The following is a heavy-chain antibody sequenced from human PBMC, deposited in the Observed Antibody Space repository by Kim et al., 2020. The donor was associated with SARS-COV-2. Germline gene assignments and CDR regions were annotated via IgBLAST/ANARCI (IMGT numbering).Heavy chain of an antibody. D-gene: IGHD6-13*01. CDR2: IYWDDDK. CDR1: GFSLSTSGVG. Sequence: SGPTLVNPTQTLTLTCTFSGFSLSTSGVGVGWIRQPPGKALEWLALIYWDDDKRYSPSLKSRLTITKDTSKNQVVLTMTNMDPVDTATYYCAHSRTYGIAAAGRPIDAFDIWGQGTMVTVSS. V-gene: IGHV2-5*02. CDR3: AHSRTYGIAAAGRPIDAFDI. J-gene: IGHJ3*02.